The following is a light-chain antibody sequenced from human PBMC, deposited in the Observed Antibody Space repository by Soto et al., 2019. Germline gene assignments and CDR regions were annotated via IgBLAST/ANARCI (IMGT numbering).Light chain of an antibody. V-gene: IGKV3-20*01. Sequence: VLTQSPGTLSLSPGERATLSCRASQSITSNYLAWYQQRPGQAPRLRIYGASSRATGIPDRFSGSGSGTDFSLSINRLEPEDFAVYFCQQYSSSPQTFGQGTKVEIK. CDR2: GAS. CDR1: QSITSNY. J-gene: IGKJ1*01. CDR3: QQYSSSPQT.